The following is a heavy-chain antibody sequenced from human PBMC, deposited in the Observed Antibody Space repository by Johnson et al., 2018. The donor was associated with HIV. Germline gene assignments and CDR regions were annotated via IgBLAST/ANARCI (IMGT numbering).Heavy chain of an antibody. Sequence: VQLVESGGGLVQPGGSLRLSCAASGFTFSSYAMRWVRQAPGKGLEWVSGINWNGGSAGHTDSLKGRFIISRDNAKNSLYLQMNSLRAEDTAVYYCARAGIVFYIWGQGTMVTVSS. V-gene: IGHV3-20*04. CDR1: GFTFSSYA. J-gene: IGHJ3*02. CDR3: ARAGIVFYI. D-gene: IGHD2-15*01. CDR2: INWNGGSA.